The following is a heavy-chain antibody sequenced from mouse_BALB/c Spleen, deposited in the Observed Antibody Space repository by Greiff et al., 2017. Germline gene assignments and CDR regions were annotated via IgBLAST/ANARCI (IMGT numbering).Heavy chain of an antibody. D-gene: IGHD2-3*01. CDR2: IWSGGST. CDR3: ARNGGYYEGLAY. CDR1: GFSLTSYG. V-gene: IGHV2-2*02. J-gene: IGHJ3*01. Sequence: VKLMESGPGLVQPSQSLSITCTVSGFSLTSYGVHWVRQSPGKGLEWLGVIWSGGSTDYNAAFISRLSISKDNSKSQVFFKMNSLQANDTAIYYCARNGGYYEGLAYWGQGTLVTVSA.